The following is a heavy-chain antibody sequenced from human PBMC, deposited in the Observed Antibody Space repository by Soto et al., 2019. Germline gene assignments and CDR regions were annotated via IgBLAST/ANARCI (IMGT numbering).Heavy chain of an antibody. J-gene: IGHJ4*02. CDR2: ISYDGSNK. Sequence: VQLVESGGGVVQPGRSLRLSCAASGFTFSSYATHWVRQAPGKGLEWVAVISYDGSNKYYADSVKGRFTISRDNSKNTLYLQMNSLRAEDTAVYYCAREGSGWSYYFDYWGQGTLVTVSS. V-gene: IGHV3-30-3*01. CDR1: GFTFSSYA. D-gene: IGHD6-19*01. CDR3: AREGSGWSYYFDY.